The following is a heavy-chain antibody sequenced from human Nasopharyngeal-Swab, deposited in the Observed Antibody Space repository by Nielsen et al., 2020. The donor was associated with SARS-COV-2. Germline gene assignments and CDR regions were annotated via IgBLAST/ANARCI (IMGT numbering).Heavy chain of an antibody. Sequence: SETLSLTCAVSGGSFSGYYWSWIRQPPGKGLEWIGEINHSGSTNYNPSLKSRVTISVDTSKNQFSLKLSSVTAADTAVYYCARGREYYGSGSYYNPWGQGTLVTVSS. CDR1: GGSFSGYY. J-gene: IGHJ5*02. D-gene: IGHD3-10*01. V-gene: IGHV4-34*01. CDR3: ARGREYYGSGSYYNP. CDR2: INHSGST.